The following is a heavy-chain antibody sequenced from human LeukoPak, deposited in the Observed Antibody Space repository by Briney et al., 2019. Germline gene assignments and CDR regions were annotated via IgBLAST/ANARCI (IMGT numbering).Heavy chain of an antibody. J-gene: IGHJ4*01. CDR1: GGSISSYY. D-gene: IGHD6-13*01. CDR2: IYYSGST. V-gene: IGHV4-59*01. CDR3: ARGLPQYSSSWYRTYFDY. Sequence: PSETLSLTCTVSGGSISSYYWSWIRQPPGKGLEWIGYIYYSGSTNYNPSLKSRVTISVDTSKNQFSLKLSSVTAADTAVYYCARGLPQYSSSWYRTYFDYWGXXXXVTVSS.